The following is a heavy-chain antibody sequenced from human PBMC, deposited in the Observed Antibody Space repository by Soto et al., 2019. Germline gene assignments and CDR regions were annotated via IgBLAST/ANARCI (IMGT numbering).Heavy chain of an antibody. CDR1: GFSLTTTTMC. CDR3: ARARPGHGMDV. CDR2: IDWDDDK. V-gene: IGHV2-70*01. Sequence: SGPTLVNPTQTLTLTCTFSGFSLTTTTMCVSWIRQPPGKALEWLALIDWDDDKFYTTSLKTRLTISKDTSKNQVVLSMTNMDPVDTATYYCARARPGHGMDVWGQGTTVTVSS. D-gene: IGHD1-1*01. J-gene: IGHJ6*02.